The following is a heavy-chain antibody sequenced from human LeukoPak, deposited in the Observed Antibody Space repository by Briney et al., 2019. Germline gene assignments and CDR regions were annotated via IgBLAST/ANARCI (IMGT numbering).Heavy chain of an antibody. CDR2: IIPIFGTA. V-gene: IGHV1-69*05. J-gene: IGHJ3*02. CDR1: GGAFSSYA. Sequence: SVKVSCKASGGAFSSYAISWVRQAPGQGLEWMGGIIPIFGTANYAQKFQGRVTITTDESTSTAYMELSSLRSEDRAVYYCARDSYGPYAFDIWGQGTMVTVSS. D-gene: IGHD5-18*01. CDR3: ARDSYGPYAFDI.